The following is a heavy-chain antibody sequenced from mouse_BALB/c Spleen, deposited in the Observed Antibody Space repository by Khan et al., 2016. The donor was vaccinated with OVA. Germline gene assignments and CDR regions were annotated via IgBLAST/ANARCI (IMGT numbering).Heavy chain of an antibody. CDR1: GYSITSDYA. V-gene: IGHV3-2*02. CDR3: ARVYGGDFDY. Sequence: EVQLQESGPGLVKPSQSLSLTCTVTGYSITSDYAWNWIRQFPGNKLEWMGFISYSGNTKYNPSLKSRISLTRDTSKNHVFRQLNSVTPEDTATYYCARVYGGDFDYWGQGTTLIVSS. J-gene: IGHJ2*01. D-gene: IGHD2-10*02. CDR2: ISYSGNT.